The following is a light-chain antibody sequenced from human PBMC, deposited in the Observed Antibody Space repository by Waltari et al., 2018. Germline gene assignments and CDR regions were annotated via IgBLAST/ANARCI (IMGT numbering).Light chain of an antibody. CDR1: QSISNW. J-gene: IGKJ4*01. CDR3: QQYNSYSLVT. V-gene: IGKV1-5*03. CDR2: KAS. Sequence: DIQMTQSPSTLSASVGDRVTITGRASQSISNWLAWYQHKPGKAPKLLIYKASTLESWVPSRFRASGSGTEFTLTNCSLQPDDFATDYCQQYNSYSLVTFGGGTKVEIK.